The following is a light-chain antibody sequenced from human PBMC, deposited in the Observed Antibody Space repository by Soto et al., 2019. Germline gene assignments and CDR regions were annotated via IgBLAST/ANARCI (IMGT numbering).Light chain of an antibody. CDR2: DVN. CDR3: TSYASGSAHVV. CDR1: SSDIGGYDY. V-gene: IGLV2-14*01. Sequence: QSALTQPASVSGSPGQSITLSCTGTSSDIGGYDYVSWYQRHPGKAPKLIIYDVNNRPSGVSKRFSGSKSGNTASLTISGLQAEDEAEYYCTSYASGSAHVVFGGGTQLTVL. J-gene: IGLJ2*01.